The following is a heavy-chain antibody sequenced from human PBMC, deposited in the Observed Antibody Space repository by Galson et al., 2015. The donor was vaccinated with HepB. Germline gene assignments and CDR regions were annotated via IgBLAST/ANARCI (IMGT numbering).Heavy chain of an antibody. CDR2: ISGSGGST. Sequence: SLRLSCAASGFTFSSYAMSWVRQAPGKGLEWVSAISGSGGSTYYADSVKGRFTISRDNSKNTLYLQMNSLRAEDTAVYYCAKDYFPRGSYFVAAGYWGQGTLVTVSS. CDR3: AKDYFPRGSYFVAAGY. J-gene: IGHJ4*02. CDR1: GFTFSSYA. D-gene: IGHD1-26*01. V-gene: IGHV3-23*01.